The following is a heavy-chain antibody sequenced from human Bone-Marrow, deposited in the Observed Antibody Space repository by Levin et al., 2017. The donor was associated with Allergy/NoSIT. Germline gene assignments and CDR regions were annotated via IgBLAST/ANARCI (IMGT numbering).Heavy chain of an antibody. Sequence: GESLKISCAASGFTFSSYGMHWVRQAPGKGLEWVAVISYDGSNKYYADSVKGRFTISRDNSKNTLYLQMNSLRAEDTAVYYCASDIVVVPAAMQQVAFDIWGQGTMVTVSS. V-gene: IGHV3-30*03. D-gene: IGHD2-2*01. CDR2: ISYDGSNK. J-gene: IGHJ3*02. CDR1: GFTFSSYG. CDR3: ASDIVVVPAAMQQVAFDI.